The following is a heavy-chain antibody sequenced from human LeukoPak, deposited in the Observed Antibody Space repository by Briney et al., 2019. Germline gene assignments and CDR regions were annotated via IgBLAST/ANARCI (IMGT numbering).Heavy chain of an antibody. CDR3: ARARRGLDFWSGSDWFDP. CDR2: IIPIFGTA. D-gene: IGHD3-3*01. CDR1: GGTFSSYA. J-gene: IGHJ5*02. Sequence: GASVKVSCKASGGTFSSYAISWVRQAPGQGLEWMGGIIPIFGTANYAQKFQGRVTITADESTSTAYMELSSLRSEDTAVYYCARARRGLDFWSGSDWFDPWGQGNLVTVSS. V-gene: IGHV1-69*13.